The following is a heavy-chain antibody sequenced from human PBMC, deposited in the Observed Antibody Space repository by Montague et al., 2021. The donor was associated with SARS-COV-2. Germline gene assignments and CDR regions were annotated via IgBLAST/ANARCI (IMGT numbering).Heavy chain of an antibody. CDR3: ARSVRFAYGLDV. Sequence: SETLSLTCTVSSGSISNYYWSWIRQPPGKGPEWIGFISHTESTNYNPSLESRVSISIDTSKSQFSLRVRSVTAADTAVYYCARSVRFAYGLDVWGQGTTVTISS. CDR1: SGSISNYY. CDR2: ISHTEST. V-gene: IGHV4-59*08. J-gene: IGHJ6*02. D-gene: IGHD3-16*01.